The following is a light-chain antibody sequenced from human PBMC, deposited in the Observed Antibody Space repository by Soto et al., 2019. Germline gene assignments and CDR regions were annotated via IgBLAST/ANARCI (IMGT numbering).Light chain of an antibody. Sequence: QFFLTQPASVSDSPGQSITISCTGTSSDVGGSNFVSWYQQHPGKPPKLIIYDVANRPSGVSNRFSGSKSGSTASLIISRLQTEDEADYYCVSYTSSTTYVFGTGTKVTVL. CDR3: VSYTSSTTYV. CDR2: DVA. CDR1: SSDVGGSNF. J-gene: IGLJ1*01. V-gene: IGLV2-14*03.